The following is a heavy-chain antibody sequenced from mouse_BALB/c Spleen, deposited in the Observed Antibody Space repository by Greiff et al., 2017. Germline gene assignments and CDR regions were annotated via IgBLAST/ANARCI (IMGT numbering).Heavy chain of an antibody. J-gene: IGHJ4*01. CDR1: GDSITSGY. CDR3: ARVTTVVATNAMDY. V-gene: IGHV3-8*02. CDR2: ISYSGST. Sequence: EVKLQESGPSLVKPSQTLSLTCSVTGDSITSGYWNWIRKFPGNKLEYMGYISYSGSTYYNPSLKSRISITRDTSKNQYYLQLNSVTTEDTATYYCARVTTVVATNAMDYWGQGTSVTVSS. D-gene: IGHD1-1*01.